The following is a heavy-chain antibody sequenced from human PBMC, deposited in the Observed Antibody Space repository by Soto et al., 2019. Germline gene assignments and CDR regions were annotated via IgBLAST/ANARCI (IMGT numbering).Heavy chain of an antibody. D-gene: IGHD2-21*02. CDR3: AKNLRWGGNSGGCFDY. J-gene: IGHJ4*02. V-gene: IGHV3-30*18. CDR2: ISYDGSNK. CDR1: GFTFSSYG. Sequence: PGGSLRLSCAASGFTFSSYGMHWVRQAPGKGLEWVAVISYDGSNKYYADSVKGRFTISRDNSKNTLYLQMNSLRAEDTAVYYCAKNLRWGGNSGGCFDYWGQGTLVNVSS.